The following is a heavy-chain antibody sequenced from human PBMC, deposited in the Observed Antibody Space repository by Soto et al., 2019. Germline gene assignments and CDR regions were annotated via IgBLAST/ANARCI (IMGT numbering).Heavy chain of an antibody. Sequence: SETLSLTCGVSTGSFRGFYWSWIRQPPGKGLEWIGEINYSGFTNYNPSLKSRVTISRDTSTSQFSLKLTSATAADSAVYYCARATVKVGATLFDYWGQGTLVTVSS. CDR1: TGSFRGFY. V-gene: IGHV4-34*01. CDR3: ARATVKVGATLFDY. J-gene: IGHJ4*02. CDR2: INYSGFT. D-gene: IGHD1-26*01.